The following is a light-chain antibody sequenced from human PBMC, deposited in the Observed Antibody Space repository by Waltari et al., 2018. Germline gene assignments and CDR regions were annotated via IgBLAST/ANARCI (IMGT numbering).Light chain of an antibody. V-gene: IGLV2-23*02. CDR1: LTDVGSYNL. CDR2: EVT. Sequence: QSALTQPASVSGSPGQSITNSCPGPLTDVGSYNLASWYQQHPGQAPQVIIYEVTKRPSGVSSRFSGSRSGNTASLTISGLQPEDEGDFYCCSYTGPRTFVFGSGTKVTVL. CDR3: CSYTGPRTFV. J-gene: IGLJ1*01.